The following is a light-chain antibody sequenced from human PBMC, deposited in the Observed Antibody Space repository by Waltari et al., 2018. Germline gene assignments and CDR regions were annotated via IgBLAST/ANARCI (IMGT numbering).Light chain of an antibody. CDR1: SHRSYY. Sequence: TQDPAVSVAMGQTVRITCQGDSHRSYYASWYQQRTGQAPILIMYEKNNRPSGVPDRFSGSSSDNTASLTITGAQAEDEGHYYCHSRDASGVGGTFGGGTKLTVL. CDR2: EKN. J-gene: IGLJ2*01. CDR3: HSRDASGVGGT. V-gene: IGLV3-19*01.